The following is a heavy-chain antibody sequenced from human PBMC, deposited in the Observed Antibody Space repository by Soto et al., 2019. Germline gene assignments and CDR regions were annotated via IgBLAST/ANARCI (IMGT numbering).Heavy chain of an antibody. J-gene: IGHJ6*02. CDR1: VYSFTTDW. CDR3: ARQGLTGTPDLYYYGMDV. Sequence: GEDPKISCKGSVYSFTTDWIGSLRQMPLQVIEWMGIIYPGDSDTRYSPSFQGQVTISADKSISTAYLQWSSLKASDTAMYYCARQGLTGTPDLYYYGMDVWGQGTTVTVSS. V-gene: IGHV5-51*01. D-gene: IGHD1-7*01. CDR2: IYPGDSDT.